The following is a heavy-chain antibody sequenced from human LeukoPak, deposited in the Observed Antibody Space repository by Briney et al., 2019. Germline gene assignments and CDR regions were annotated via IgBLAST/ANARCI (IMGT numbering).Heavy chain of an antibody. D-gene: IGHD1-14*01. CDR3: ATGAGDFDH. CDR2: FCTTGST. Sequence: PSETLSLTCTVSGGSISRWCWSWLRQPAGKGLEWIGRFCTTGSTNYSPSLKSRVTMSVVTSKNQFSLISVAAADTAVYYCATGAGDFDHWGQGILVTVSS. CDR1: GGSISRWC. V-gene: IGHV4-4*07. J-gene: IGHJ4*02.